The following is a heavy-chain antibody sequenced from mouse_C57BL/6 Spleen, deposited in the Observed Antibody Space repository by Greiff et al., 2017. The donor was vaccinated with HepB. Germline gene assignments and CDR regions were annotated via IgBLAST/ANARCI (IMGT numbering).Heavy chain of an antibody. Sequence: EVQRVESGEGLVKPGGSLKLSCAASGFTFSSYAMSWVRQTPEKRLEWVAYISSGGDYIYYADTVKGRFTISRDNARNTLYLQMSSLKSEDTAMYYCTRDRDSSGYDYWGQGTTLTVSS. CDR1: GFTFSSYA. J-gene: IGHJ2*01. CDR3: TRDRDSSGYDY. CDR2: ISSGGDYI. V-gene: IGHV5-9-1*02. D-gene: IGHD3-2*02.